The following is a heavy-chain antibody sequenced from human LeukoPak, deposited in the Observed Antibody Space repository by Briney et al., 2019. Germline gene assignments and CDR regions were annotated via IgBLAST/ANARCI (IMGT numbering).Heavy chain of an antibody. Sequence: GESLKISCKGSGYSFTSYWIGWVRQMPGKGLEWMGIIYPGDSDTRYSPSFQGQVTISADKSISTAYLQWSSLKASDTAMYYCARRGFTIVRGALGAWFDPWGQGTLVTVSS. V-gene: IGHV5-51*01. CDR3: ARRGFTIVRGALGAWFDP. CDR2: IYPGDSDT. D-gene: IGHD3-10*01. J-gene: IGHJ5*02. CDR1: GYSFTSYW.